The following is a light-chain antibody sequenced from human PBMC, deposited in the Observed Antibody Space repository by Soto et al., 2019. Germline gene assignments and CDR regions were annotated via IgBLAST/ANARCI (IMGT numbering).Light chain of an antibody. CDR2: TNN. CDR3: AAWDDSLSGVV. Sequence: QPVLTQPPSASGIPGQRVTISCSGSSSNIGTKTVNWYQQLPGTAPKVLIYTNNQRPSGVPDRFSGSKSGTSASLAISGLQSEDEADYYCAAWDDSLSGVVFGGGTKLTVL. CDR1: SSNIGTKT. J-gene: IGLJ2*01. V-gene: IGLV1-44*01.